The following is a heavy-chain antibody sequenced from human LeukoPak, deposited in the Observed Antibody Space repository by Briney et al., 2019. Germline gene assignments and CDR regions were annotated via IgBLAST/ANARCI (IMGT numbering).Heavy chain of an antibody. Sequence: SETLSLTCAVYGGSLSGYYWSWIRQPPGKGLEWIGEINHSGSTNYNPSLKSRVTISVDTSKNQFSLKLSSVTAADTAVYYCARGLLGISGSWGQGTLVTVSS. CDR2: INHSGST. CDR3: ARGLLGISGS. V-gene: IGHV4-34*01. CDR1: GGSLSGYY. D-gene: IGHD3-10*01. J-gene: IGHJ4*02.